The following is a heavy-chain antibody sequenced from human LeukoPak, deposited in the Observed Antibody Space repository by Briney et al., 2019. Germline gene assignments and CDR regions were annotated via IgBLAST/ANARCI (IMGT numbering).Heavy chain of an antibody. CDR3: AREANDGLDGLDV. Sequence: ASVTVSCKASGGDTFTRYYVHWVRQVPGQGLDWMAIINPTGESTSYSQTFEGRLTVTRDTSTSTVYMEMRGLRSEDTALSYCAREANDGLDGLDVWGQGTMTVSS. D-gene: IGHD1-1*01. J-gene: IGHJ3*01. CDR1: GGDTFTRYY. V-gene: IGHV1-46*01. CDR2: INPTGEST.